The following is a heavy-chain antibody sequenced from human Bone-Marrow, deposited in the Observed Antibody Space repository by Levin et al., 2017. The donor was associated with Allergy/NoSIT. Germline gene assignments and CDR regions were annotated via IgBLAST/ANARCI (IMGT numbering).Heavy chain of an antibody. CDR3: ARRDRVGGDSSSAFDI. J-gene: IGHJ3*02. Sequence: GGSLRLSCAASGFTFSSYAMHWVRQAPGEGLQWVADISYNGVYINYADSVKGRFTISRDNSKSTLDLQMNSLRVEDTALYFCARRDRVGGDSSSAFDIWGQGTMVTVSS. V-gene: IGHV3-30-3*01. CDR2: ISYNGVYI. CDR1: GFTFSSYA. D-gene: IGHD2-21*01.